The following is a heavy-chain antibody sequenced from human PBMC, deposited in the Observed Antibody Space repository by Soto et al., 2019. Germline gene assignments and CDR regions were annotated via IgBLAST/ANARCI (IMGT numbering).Heavy chain of an antibody. J-gene: IGHJ4*02. Sequence: GASVKVSCKASGYTFTSYAMNWVRQAPGQGLEWMGWINTNTGNPTYAQGFTGRFVFSLDTSVSTAYLKMNSLRGEDTAVYYCVTGHWNYFDYWGQGTLVTVSS. V-gene: IGHV7-4-1*02. CDR3: VTGHWNYFDY. D-gene: IGHD3-3*01. CDR1: GYTFTSYA. CDR2: INTNTGNP.